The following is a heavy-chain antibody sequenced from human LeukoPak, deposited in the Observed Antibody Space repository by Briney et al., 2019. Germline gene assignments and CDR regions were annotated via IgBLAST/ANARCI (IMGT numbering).Heavy chain of an antibody. V-gene: IGHV1-2*02. Sequence: ASVKVSCKAFGYTFTGYYMHWVRQAPGQGLEWMGWINPNSGGTNYAQKFQGRVTMTRDTSISTAYMELSRLRSDDTAVYYCARGGTGTTGFFYMDVWGKGTTVTVSS. J-gene: IGHJ6*03. CDR3: ARGGTGTTGFFYMDV. CDR2: INPNSGGT. D-gene: IGHD1-1*01. CDR1: GYTFTGYY.